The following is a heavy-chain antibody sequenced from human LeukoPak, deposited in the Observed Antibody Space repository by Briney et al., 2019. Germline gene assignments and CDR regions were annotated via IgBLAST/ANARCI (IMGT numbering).Heavy chain of an antibody. V-gene: IGHV4-4*02. CDR1: GGSISISNW. J-gene: IGHJ3*02. Sequence: PSETLSLTCAVSGGSISISNWWSWVRQPPGTGLEWIGEIYHSGSTNYNPSLKSRVTISVDTSKNQFSLKLSSVTAADTAVYYCAREAKEFSSSGAFDIWGQGTMVTVSS. CDR3: AREAKEFSSSGAFDI. CDR2: IYHSGST. D-gene: IGHD6-6*01.